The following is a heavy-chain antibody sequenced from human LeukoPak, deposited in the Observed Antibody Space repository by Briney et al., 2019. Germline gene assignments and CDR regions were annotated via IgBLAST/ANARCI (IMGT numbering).Heavy chain of an antibody. J-gene: IGHJ4*02. V-gene: IGHV1-69*13. Sequence: GASVKDSSMDSGGTFSSYAISWVRQAPGQGLEWMGGTIPIFGTANYAQKFQGRVTITADESTSTAYMELSSLRSEDTAVYYCAQEEYSGSSGDYWGQGTLVTVSS. CDR3: AQEEYSGSSGDY. D-gene: IGHD1-26*01. CDR1: GGTFSSYA. CDR2: TIPIFGTA.